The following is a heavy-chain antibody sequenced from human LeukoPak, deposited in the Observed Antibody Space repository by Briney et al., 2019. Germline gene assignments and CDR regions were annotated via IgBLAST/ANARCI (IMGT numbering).Heavy chain of an antibody. D-gene: IGHD2-15*01. CDR1: GGSISSSNW. J-gene: IGHJ4*02. Sequence: SETLSLTCAVSGGSISSSNWWSWVRQPPGKGLEWIGEVYHSGSTNYNPSLKSRVTISVDKSKNQFSLKLSSVTAADTAVYYCARGYCSGGSCYSWGYYFDYWGQGTLVTVSS. CDR3: ARGYCSGGSCYSWGYYFDY. V-gene: IGHV4-4*02. CDR2: VYHSGST.